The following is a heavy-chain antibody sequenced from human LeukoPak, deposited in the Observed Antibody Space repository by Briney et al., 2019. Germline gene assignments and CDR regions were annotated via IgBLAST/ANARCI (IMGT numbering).Heavy chain of an antibody. CDR3: ASSIGAQNY. Sequence: VGSLRLSCAASGFSFSTYWMSWVRQAPGKGLEYVANIKQDGSEKYYVDSVKGRFSISRDNAKNSLYLQMNSLRAEDTAVYYCASSIGAQNYWGQGTLVTVSS. CDR1: GFSFSTYW. V-gene: IGHV3-7*02. J-gene: IGHJ4*02. CDR2: IKQDGSEK. D-gene: IGHD3-16*01.